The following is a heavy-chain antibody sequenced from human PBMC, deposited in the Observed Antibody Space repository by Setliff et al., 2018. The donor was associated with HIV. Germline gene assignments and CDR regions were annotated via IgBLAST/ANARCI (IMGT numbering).Heavy chain of an antibody. CDR1: GFSFSDYH. D-gene: IGHD3-22*01. V-gene: IGHV3-48*04. Sequence: GGSLRLSCAASGFSFSDYHMNWVRQAPGKGLEWISFISSSSSPIYYANSVKGRFTISRDNAKNSLFLQMNSLKAEDTAMHYCARLDFFDSSTYPPYDSWGQGTLVTVSS. CDR2: ISSSSSPI. CDR3: ARLDFFDSSTYPPYDS. J-gene: IGHJ4*02.